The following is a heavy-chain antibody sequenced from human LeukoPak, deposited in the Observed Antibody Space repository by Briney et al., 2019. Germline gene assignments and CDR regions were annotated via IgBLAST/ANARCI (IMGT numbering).Heavy chain of an antibody. CDR1: GYSIISGYY. V-gene: IGHV4-38-2*02. D-gene: IGHD3-3*01. CDR2: IYHSGST. Sequence: SETLSLTCTVSGYSIISGYYWGWIRQRPGKGLEWIGSIYHSGSTYNNPSLKSRVTISVDTSKNQFSLKLSSVTAADTAVYYCARARLPNSYYDFWSGYWGHWFDPWGQGTLVTVSS. J-gene: IGHJ5*02. CDR3: ARARLPNSYYDFWSGYWGHWFDP.